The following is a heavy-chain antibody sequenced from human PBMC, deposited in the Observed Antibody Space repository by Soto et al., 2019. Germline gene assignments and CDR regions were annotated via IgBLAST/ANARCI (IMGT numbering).Heavy chain of an antibody. Sequence: PSETLSLTCTVPGGSISSYYWSWIRQPPGKGLEWIGYIYYSGSTNYNPSLKSRVTISVDTSKNQFSLKLSSVTAADTAVYYCARTRNWFDPWGQGTLVTVSS. J-gene: IGHJ5*02. V-gene: IGHV4-59*08. CDR3: ARTRNWFDP. CDR2: IYYSGST. CDR1: GGSISSYY.